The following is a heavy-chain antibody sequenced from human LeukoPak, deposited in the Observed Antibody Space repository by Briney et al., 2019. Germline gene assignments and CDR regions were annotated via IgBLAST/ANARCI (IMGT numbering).Heavy chain of an antibody. J-gene: IGHJ4*02. V-gene: IGHV4-31*03. CDR3: ARGAYYDRSPTEYYFDY. Sequence: SQTLSLTCTVSGGSISSGGYYWSWIRQHPGKGLEWIGYIYYSGSTYYNPSLKSRLTISVDTSKNQFSLKLSSVTAADTAVYHCARGAYYDRSPTEYYFDYWGQGTLVTVSS. D-gene: IGHD3-22*01. CDR1: GGSISSGGYY. CDR2: IYYSGST.